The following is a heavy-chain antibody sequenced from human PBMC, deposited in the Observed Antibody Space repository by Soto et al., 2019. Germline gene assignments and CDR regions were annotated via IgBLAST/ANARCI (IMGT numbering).Heavy chain of an antibody. CDR1: GGTFSSYA. Sequence: SVKVSCKASGGTFSSYAISWVRQAPGQGLEWMGGIFPKFGTTYSAQKLQDRLTITADESTSTVYMQLSSLRLDDTAVYYCEAEMTFGKLSVVWGQGTTVTVSS. J-gene: IGHJ6*02. V-gene: IGHV1-69*13. CDR2: IFPKFGTT. D-gene: IGHD3-16*02. CDR3: EAEMTFGKLSVV.